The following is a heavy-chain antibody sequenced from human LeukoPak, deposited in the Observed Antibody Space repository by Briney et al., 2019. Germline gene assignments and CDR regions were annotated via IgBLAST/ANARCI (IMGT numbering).Heavy chain of an antibody. CDR2: ISSSGSTI. V-gene: IGHV3-11*01. J-gene: IGHJ4*02. D-gene: IGHD3-16*02. CDR3: ASPYYDYVWGSYRYTTGDY. Sequence: GGSLRLSCAASGFTFSSYWMSWIRQAPGKGLEWVSYISSSGSTIYYADSVKGRFTISRGNAKNSLYLKMNSLRAEDTAVYYCASPYYDYVWGSYRYTTGDYWGQGTLVTVSS. CDR1: GFTFSSYW.